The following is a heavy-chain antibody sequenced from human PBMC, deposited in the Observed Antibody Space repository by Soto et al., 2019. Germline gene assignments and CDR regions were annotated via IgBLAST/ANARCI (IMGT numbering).Heavy chain of an antibody. D-gene: IGHD1-26*01. V-gene: IGHV3-30-3*01. CDR3: ARESSRGSYDFDY. Sequence: GGSLRLSCAASGFTFSSYAMHWVRQAPGKGLEWVAVISYDGSNKYYADSVKGRFTISRDNSKNTLYLQMNSLRAEDTAVYYCARESSRGSYDFDYWGQGTLVTVSS. CDR1: GFTFSSYA. J-gene: IGHJ4*02. CDR2: ISYDGSNK.